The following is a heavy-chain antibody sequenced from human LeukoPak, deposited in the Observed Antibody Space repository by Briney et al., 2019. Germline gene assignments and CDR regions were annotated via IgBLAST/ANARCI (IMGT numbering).Heavy chain of an antibody. V-gene: IGHV4-59*08. J-gene: IGHJ4*02. CDR2: IYYSGGT. CDR1: GGSISSYY. D-gene: IGHD6-13*01. CDR3: ASRIAAAGSPFDY. Sequence: PSETLSLTCTVSGGSISSYYWSWIRQPPGKGLEWIGYIYYSGGTNYNPSLKSRVTISVDTSKNQFSLKLSSVTAADTAVYYCASRIAAAGSPFDYWGQGTLVTVSS.